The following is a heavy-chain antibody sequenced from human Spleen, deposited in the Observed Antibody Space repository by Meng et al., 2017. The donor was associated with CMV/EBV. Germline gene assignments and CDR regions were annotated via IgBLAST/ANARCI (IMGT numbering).Heavy chain of an antibody. D-gene: IGHD3-22*01. CDR2: IYYSGST. Sequence: QVRTQESGPGLVKPSQTLSLTCTVSGGSISSGDYYWSWIRQPPGKGLEWIGYIYYSGSTYYNPSLKSRVTISVDTSKNQLSLKLSSVTAADTAVYYCARGVVTSLFDYWGQGTLVTVSS. V-gene: IGHV4-30-4*08. CDR3: ARGVVTSLFDY. CDR1: GGSISSGDYY. J-gene: IGHJ4*02.